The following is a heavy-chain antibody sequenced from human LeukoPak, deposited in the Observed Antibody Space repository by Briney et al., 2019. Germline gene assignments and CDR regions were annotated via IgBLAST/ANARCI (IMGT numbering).Heavy chain of an antibody. CDR3: ARGGFSSNWAFDY. CDR1: GGSINNYY. CDR2: ISYSGTT. D-gene: IGHD6-13*01. V-gene: IGHV4-59*08. J-gene: IGHJ4*02. Sequence: PSETLSLTCNVSGGSINNYYWSWTRQPPGKGLEWIGHISYSGTTNYSPSLISRVTISVDTSKKQFSLKLSSVTAADTAVYYCARGGFSSNWAFDYWGQGTLVTVSS.